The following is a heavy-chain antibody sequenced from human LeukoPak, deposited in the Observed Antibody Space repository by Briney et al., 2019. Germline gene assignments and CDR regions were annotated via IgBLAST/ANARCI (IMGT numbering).Heavy chain of an antibody. CDR3: ARGGYNSWGSLDY. CDR1: GFTFSSYW. V-gene: IGHV3-74*01. CDR2: INSDGSST. J-gene: IGHJ4*02. D-gene: IGHD1-20*01. Sequence: GGSLRLSCAASGFTFSSYWMHWVRHAPGKGLVWVSRINSDGSSTSYADSVKGRFTISRDNAKNTLYLQMNSLRAEDTAVYYCARGGYNSWGSLDYWGQGALVTVSS.